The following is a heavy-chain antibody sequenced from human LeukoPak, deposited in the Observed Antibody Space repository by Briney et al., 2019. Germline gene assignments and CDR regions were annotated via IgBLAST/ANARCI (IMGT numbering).Heavy chain of an antibody. Sequence: SETLSLTCTVSGGSISSSSYYWGWIRQPPGKGLEGIGSIYYSGSTYYNPSLKSRVTISVDTSKNQFSLTLSSVNAADTAVYYCARHTGLLLWFGESTGKTTWFDPWGQGTLVTVSS. D-gene: IGHD3-10*01. V-gene: IGHV4-39*01. J-gene: IGHJ5*02. CDR1: GGSISSSSYY. CDR2: IYYSGST. CDR3: ARHTGLLLWFGESTGKTTWFDP.